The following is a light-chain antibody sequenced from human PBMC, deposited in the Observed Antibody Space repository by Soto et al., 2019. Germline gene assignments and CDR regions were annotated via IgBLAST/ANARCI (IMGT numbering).Light chain of an antibody. CDR3: QQYNNWPLT. CDR2: GIS. Sequence: EIVMTQSPATLSVSPGERATLSCRASQSVSDNLAWYQQKPGQAPRLLIYGISTRATGIPARFSGGGSGTEFTLTISSLQSEDFAVYYCQQYNNWPLTFGGGTNVEIK. J-gene: IGKJ4*01. CDR1: QSVSDN. V-gene: IGKV3-15*01.